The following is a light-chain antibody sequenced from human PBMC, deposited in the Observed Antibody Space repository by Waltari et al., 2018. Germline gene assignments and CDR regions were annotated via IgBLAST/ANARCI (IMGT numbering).Light chain of an antibody. CDR3: HQIASLPRT. J-gene: IGKJ1*01. V-gene: IGKV6D-21*02. CDR2: YAS. Sequence: EIVLTQSPEFQSVTPEEKVTIPCRASQSIGSRLHWYQQKPNQSPKLLIKYASQSISGVPSRFSGSGSGTDFTLTINSLEAEDAAVYYCHQIASLPRTFGPGTKVEIK. CDR1: QSIGSR.